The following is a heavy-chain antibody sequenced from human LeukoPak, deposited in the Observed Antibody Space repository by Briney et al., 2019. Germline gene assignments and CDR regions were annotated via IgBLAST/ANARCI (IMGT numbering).Heavy chain of an antibody. J-gene: IGHJ4*02. CDR1: GFTFGDYY. CDR3: ARRAARSPYFDY. CDR2: ISGSSGTI. Sequence: GGSLRPSCAASGFTFGDYYMSWIRQAPGKGLEWVSYISGSSGTIYCADSVKGRFTISRDNAENSLYLQLNSLRAEDTAVYYCARRAARSPYFDYWGQGTLVTVSS. D-gene: IGHD6-6*01. V-gene: IGHV3-11*04.